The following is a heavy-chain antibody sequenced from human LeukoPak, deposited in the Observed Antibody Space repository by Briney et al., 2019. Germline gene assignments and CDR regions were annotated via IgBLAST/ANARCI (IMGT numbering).Heavy chain of an antibody. CDR3: ARGLGRTVMVTRGGVRFDY. V-gene: IGHV1-18*01. D-gene: IGHD5-18*01. J-gene: IGHJ4*02. Sequence: ASVKVSCKASGYTFTSYGISWVRQAPGQGLEWMGWISAYNGNTNYAQKLQGRVTMTRNTSISTAYMELSSLRSEDTAVYYCARGLGRTVMVTRGGVRFDYWGQGTLVTVSS. CDR2: ISAYNGNT. CDR1: GYTFTSYG.